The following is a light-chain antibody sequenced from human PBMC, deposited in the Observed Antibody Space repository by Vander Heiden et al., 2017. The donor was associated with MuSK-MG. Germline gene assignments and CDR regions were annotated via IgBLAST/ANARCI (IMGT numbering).Light chain of an antibody. CDR1: QTISSY. Sequence: DIQMTQSPSSLSASVGDRVTITCRASQTISSYLNWYQQKPGKAPKLVVYAASSVQSGVPSRFSGSGSGTDFTLTISSLQPEDFATYYCQQTYSTQFTFGPGTKVDIK. CDR3: QQTYSTQFT. V-gene: IGKV1-39*01. J-gene: IGKJ3*01. CDR2: AAS.